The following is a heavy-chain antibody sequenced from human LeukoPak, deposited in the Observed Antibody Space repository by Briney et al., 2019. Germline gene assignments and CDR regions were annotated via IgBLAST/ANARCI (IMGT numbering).Heavy chain of an antibody. CDR1: GFTFTSYY. D-gene: IGHD2-21*01. Sequence: ASVKVSFKASGFTFTSYYMHWVRQAPGQGLEWMGIINPSGGSTSYPQKFQGRVTMTRDTSTSTVYMELSSLRSEDTAVYYCACVVRGAFDIWGQGTLVTASS. V-gene: IGHV1-46*03. J-gene: IGHJ3*02. CDR2: INPSGGST. CDR3: ACVVRGAFDI.